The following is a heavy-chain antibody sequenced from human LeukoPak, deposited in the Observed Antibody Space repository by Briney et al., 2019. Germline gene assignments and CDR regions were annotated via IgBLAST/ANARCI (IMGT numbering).Heavy chain of an antibody. Sequence: GRSLRLSCAASGFTFRSYGMHWVRQAPGKGLEWVAAIHYDGSNQYYADSVKGRFTISRDNSKSTLYLQMNSLRAEDTAVYHCARGGGGKFDYWGQGTLVTVSS. CDR2: IHYDGSNQ. V-gene: IGHV3-33*01. J-gene: IGHJ4*02. CDR3: ARGGGGKFDY. D-gene: IGHD1-26*01. CDR1: GFTFRSYG.